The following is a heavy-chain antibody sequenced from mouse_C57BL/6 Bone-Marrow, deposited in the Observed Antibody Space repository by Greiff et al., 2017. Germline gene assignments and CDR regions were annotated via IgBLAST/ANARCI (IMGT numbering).Heavy chain of an antibody. CDR3: ARYGDYDGCAY. D-gene: IGHD2-4*01. CDR1: GYTFTDYY. Sequence: EVKLQQSGPELVKPGASVKISCKASGYTFTDYYMNWVKQSHGKSLEWIGDINPNNGGTSYNQKFKGKATLTVDKSSSTAYMELRSLTSEDSAVYYCARYGDYDGCAYWGQGTLVTVSA. CDR2: INPNNGGT. V-gene: IGHV1-26*01. J-gene: IGHJ3*01.